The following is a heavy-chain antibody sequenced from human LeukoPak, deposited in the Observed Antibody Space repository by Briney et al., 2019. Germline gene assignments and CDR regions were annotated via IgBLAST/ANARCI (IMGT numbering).Heavy chain of an antibody. V-gene: IGHV4-38-2*02. J-gene: IGHJ4*02. CDR3: ARERLRVGATVDY. CDR2: IYHSGST. D-gene: IGHD1-26*01. Sequence: SETLSLTCTVSGYSISSGYYWGWIRQPPGKGLEWIGYIYHSGSTYYNPSLKSRVTISVDTSKNQFSLRLSSVTAADTAVYYCARERLRVGATVDYWGQGTLVTVSS. CDR1: GYSISSGYY.